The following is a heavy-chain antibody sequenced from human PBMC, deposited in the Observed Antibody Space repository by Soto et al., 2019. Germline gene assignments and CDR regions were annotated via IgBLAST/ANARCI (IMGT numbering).Heavy chain of an antibody. CDR1: GGSISSSNW. CDR2: IYHSGST. J-gene: IGHJ6*02. CDR3: ARGDLGYFDWLSPLLGMDV. V-gene: IGHV4-4*02. Sequence: PSETLSLTCAVSGGSISSSNWWSWVRQPPGKGLEWIGEIYHSGSTNYNPSLKSRVTISVDRSKNQFSLKLSSVTAADTAVYYCARGDLGYFDWLSPLLGMDVWGQGTTVTVSS. D-gene: IGHD3-9*01.